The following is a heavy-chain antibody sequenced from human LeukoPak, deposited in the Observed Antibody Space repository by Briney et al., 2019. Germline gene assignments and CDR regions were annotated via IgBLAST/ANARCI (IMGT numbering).Heavy chain of an antibody. Sequence: SQTLSLTCAISGDSVSSNSAAWNWIRQSPSRGLEWLGRTYYRSKWYNDNAVSVKSRITINPDTSKNQFSLQLNSVTPEDTAVYYCARVLTLGDDYYYYYMDVWGKGTTVTVSS. CDR2: TYYRSKWYN. D-gene: IGHD3-9*01. J-gene: IGHJ6*03. CDR1: GDSVSSNSAA. V-gene: IGHV6-1*01. CDR3: ARVLTLGDDYYYYYMDV.